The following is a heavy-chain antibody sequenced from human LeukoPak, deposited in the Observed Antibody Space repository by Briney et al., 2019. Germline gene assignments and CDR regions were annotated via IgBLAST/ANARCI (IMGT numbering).Heavy chain of an antibody. CDR3: ARDLSPFYSYSYGYYYYYYGMDV. J-gene: IGHJ6*02. D-gene: IGHD5-18*01. Sequence: PGGSLRLSCAASGFTFSSYGMHWVRQAPGKGLEWVAVIWYDGSNKYYADSVKGRFTISRDNSKNTLYLQMNSLRAEDTAVYYCARDLSPFYSYSYGYYYYYYGMDVWGQGTTVTVSS. CDR1: GFTFSSYG. V-gene: IGHV3-33*01. CDR2: IWYDGSNK.